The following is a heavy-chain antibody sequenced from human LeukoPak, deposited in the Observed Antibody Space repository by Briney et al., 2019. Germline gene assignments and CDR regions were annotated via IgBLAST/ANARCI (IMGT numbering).Heavy chain of an antibody. Sequence: GASVKVSCKASGYTFTSYAMHWVRQAPGQGLEWMGRIIPILGIANYAQKFQGRVTITADKSTSTAYMELSSLRSEDTAVYYCDVGMATIPDAFDIWGQGTMVTVSS. CDR3: DVGMATIPDAFDI. J-gene: IGHJ3*02. CDR2: IIPILGIA. CDR1: GYTFTSYA. V-gene: IGHV1-69*04. D-gene: IGHD5-24*01.